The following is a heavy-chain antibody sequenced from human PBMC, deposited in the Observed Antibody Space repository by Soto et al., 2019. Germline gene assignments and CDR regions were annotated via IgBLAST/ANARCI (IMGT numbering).Heavy chain of an antibody. Sequence: SETLSLTCTVSGGSISSYYWSWIRQPPGKGLEWIGYIYYSGSTNYNPSLKSRVTISVETSKNQFSLKLSSVTAADTAVYYCAREYDSSGYSLSFFDYWGQGTLVTVSS. CDR1: GGSISSYY. CDR3: AREYDSSGYSLSFFDY. D-gene: IGHD3-22*01. V-gene: IGHV4-59*01. CDR2: IYYSGST. J-gene: IGHJ4*02.